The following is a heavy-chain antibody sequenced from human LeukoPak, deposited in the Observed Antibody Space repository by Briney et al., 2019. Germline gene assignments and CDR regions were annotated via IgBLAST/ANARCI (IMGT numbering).Heavy chain of an antibody. CDR3: AREQYSNRMDNWFDH. CDR1: GCTFSSYP. J-gene: IGHJ5*02. CDR2: SNPIFGIA. V-gene: IGHV1-69*04. D-gene: IGHD4-11*01. Sequence: SVKVACKASGCTFSSYPISWVRQAPGQRLERMGRSNPIFGIANYAQKLQGRVTITADKSTSTAYMELSSLRSEDTAVYYCAREQYSNRMDNWFDHWGQGTLVTVSS.